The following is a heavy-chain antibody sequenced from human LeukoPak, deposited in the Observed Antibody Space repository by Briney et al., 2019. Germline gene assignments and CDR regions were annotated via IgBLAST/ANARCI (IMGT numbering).Heavy chain of an antibody. Sequence: PGGSLRLSCAASGFNVSSNYMSWLRQAPGKGLEWVSVIYTGGTTYYADSVKGRFTISRDNAKNSLYLQMNSLRAEDTAVYYCAAESGYSGSYWGQGTLVTVSS. CDR1: GFNVSSNY. CDR3: AAESGYSGSY. V-gene: IGHV3-53*01. CDR2: IYTGGTT. D-gene: IGHD1-26*01. J-gene: IGHJ4*02.